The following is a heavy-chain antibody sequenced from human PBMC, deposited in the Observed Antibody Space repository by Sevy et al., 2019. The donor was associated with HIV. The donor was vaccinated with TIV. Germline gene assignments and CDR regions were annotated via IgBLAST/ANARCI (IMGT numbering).Heavy chain of an antibody. V-gene: IGHV3-30*04. CDR3: AREGGYTSAWSPGNH. CDR2: ISYDGIIK. D-gene: IGHD6-19*01. J-gene: IGHJ4*02. CDR1: GFTFNTHA. Sequence: GGSLRLSYAASGFTFNTHAMHWVRQAPGKGLEWVALISYDGIIKYYADSVKGRLTISRDNSKNTLSLQMNSLRVEDTAVYYCAREGGYTSAWSPGNHWGQGTLVTVSS.